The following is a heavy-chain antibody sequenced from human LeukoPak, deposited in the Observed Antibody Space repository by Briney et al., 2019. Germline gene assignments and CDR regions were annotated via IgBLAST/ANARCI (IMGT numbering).Heavy chain of an antibody. Sequence: GGSLRLSCTASGFTFRNYAMHWVRQAPGKGLEWVAVISFDGSVAFYADSVKGRFTISRDNSKNTLYLQMNSLRADDTAVYYCARDESGYFDFWGQGTLVTVSS. V-gene: IGHV3-30*14. CDR2: ISFDGSVA. J-gene: IGHJ4*02. CDR3: ARDESGYFDF. D-gene: IGHD3-3*01. CDR1: GFTFRNYA.